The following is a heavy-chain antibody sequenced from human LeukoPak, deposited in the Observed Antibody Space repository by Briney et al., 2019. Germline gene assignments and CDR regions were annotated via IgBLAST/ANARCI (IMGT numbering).Heavy chain of an antibody. V-gene: IGHV1-2*06. D-gene: IGHD2-15*01. CDR1: GYTFTGYY. CDR3: ARDRDCSGGSCVDI. J-gene: IGHJ3*02. CDR2: INPNSGGT. Sequence: ASVKVSCKASGYTFTGYYMHWVRQAPGQGLEWMGRINPNSGGTNYAQKFQGRVTMTRDTSISTAYMEVSRLRSDDTAVYYCARDRDCSGGSCVDIWGQGTMVTVSS.